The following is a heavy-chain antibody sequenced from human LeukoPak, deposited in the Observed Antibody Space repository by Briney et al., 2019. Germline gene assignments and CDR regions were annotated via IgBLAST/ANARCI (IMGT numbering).Heavy chain of an antibody. CDR3: AKSRGSSWPHLQGY. J-gene: IGHJ4*02. Sequence: PGGSLRLSCAASGFTFSSYAMSWVRQAPGKGLEWVSVISGSGGSTYYADSVKGRFTISRDNSKNTLYLQMNSLRAEDTAVYYCAKSRGSSWPHLQGYWGQGTLVTVSS. V-gene: IGHV3-23*01. CDR1: GFTFSSYA. D-gene: IGHD6-13*01. CDR2: ISGSGGST.